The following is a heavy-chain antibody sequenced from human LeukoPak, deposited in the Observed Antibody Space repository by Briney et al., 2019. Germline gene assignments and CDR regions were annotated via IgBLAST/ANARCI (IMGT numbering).Heavy chain of an antibody. D-gene: IGHD1-26*01. J-gene: IGHJ4*02. V-gene: IGHV3-30*18. CDR2: ISYNGSNK. CDR1: GFTFSSYG. Sequence: GRSLRLSCAASGFTFSSYGMHWVRQAPGKGLEWVAVISYNGSNKYYADSVKGRFTISRDNSKNTLYLQMNSLRAEDTAVYYCAKDRSWGVGATTGRLLLDYWGQGTLVTVSS. CDR3: AKDRSWGVGATTGRLLLDY.